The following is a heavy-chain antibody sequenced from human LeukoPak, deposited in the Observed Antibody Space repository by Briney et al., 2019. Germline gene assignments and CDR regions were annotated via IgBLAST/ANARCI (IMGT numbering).Heavy chain of an antibody. CDR2: IKFDGSEK. CDR3: AREYGGFDY. Sequence: GGSLRLSCAASGFTFSNYWMSWVRQAPGKGLEWVVNIKFDGSEKFYVDSVKGRFTISRDNAKNSLYLQMNSLRAEDTAVYYCAREYGGFDYWGQGTLVTVSS. J-gene: IGHJ4*02. CDR1: GFTFSNYW. V-gene: IGHV3-7*01. D-gene: IGHD4-23*01.